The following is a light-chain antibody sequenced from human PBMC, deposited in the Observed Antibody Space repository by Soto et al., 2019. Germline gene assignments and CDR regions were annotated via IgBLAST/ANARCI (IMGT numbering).Light chain of an antibody. J-gene: IGKJ1*01. Sequence: DIQMTQSPSTLSASVGDRVTITCRASQSISTWLAWFQQKPGKAPKLLMYDASTLESGVPSRFSGSGSGTEFTLTISSLQPADFATYHCHQYSSYKWTFGQGTKVEIK. V-gene: IGKV1-5*01. CDR3: HQYSSYKWT. CDR1: QSISTW. CDR2: DAS.